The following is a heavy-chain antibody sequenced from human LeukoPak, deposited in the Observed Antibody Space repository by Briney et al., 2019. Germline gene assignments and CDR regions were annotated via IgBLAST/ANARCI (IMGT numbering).Heavy chain of an antibody. V-gene: IGHV1-24*01. Sequence: ASVKVSCKASGYTLTELSMHWVRQAPGKGLEWMGGFDPEDGETIYAQKFQGRVTMTEDTSTDTAYMELSSLRSEDTAVYYCARGELWFGELSKGLPNWGQGTLVTVSS. CDR2: FDPEDGET. D-gene: IGHD3-10*01. CDR3: ARGELWFGELSKGLPN. CDR1: GYTLTELS. J-gene: IGHJ4*02.